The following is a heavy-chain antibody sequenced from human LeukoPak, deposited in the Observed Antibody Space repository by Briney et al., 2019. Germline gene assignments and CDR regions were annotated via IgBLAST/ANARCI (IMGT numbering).Heavy chain of an antibody. CDR2: ISAYNGNT. J-gene: IGHJ5*02. D-gene: IGHD5-18*01. CDR3: ARDLGYSYGRHRYNWFDP. CDR1: GGTFSSYA. V-gene: IGHV1-18*01. Sequence: ASVKVSCKASGGTFSSYAISWVRQAPGQGLGWMGWISAYNGNTNYAQKLQGRVTMTTDTSTSTAYMELRSLRSDDTAVYYCARDLGYSYGRHRYNWFDPWGQGTLVTVSS.